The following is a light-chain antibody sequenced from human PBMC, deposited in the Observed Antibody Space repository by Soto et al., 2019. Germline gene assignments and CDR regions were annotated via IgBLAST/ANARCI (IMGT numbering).Light chain of an antibody. CDR3: QQLNRYPR. CDR2: AAS. V-gene: IGKV1-9*01. Sequence: DIQLALTRSEVPAAVKERSSIRCRASQGISSYLAWYQQKPGKAPELLIYAASTLQTCVPSRFSGSGSGTEYTITISILLPEDSASYFCQQLNRYPRFGGGTKVDIK. CDR1: QGISSY. J-gene: IGKJ4*01.